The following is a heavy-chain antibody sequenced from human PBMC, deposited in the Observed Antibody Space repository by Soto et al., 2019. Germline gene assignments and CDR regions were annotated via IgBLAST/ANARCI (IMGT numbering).Heavy chain of an antibody. CDR1: VGSISSSSYY. D-gene: IGHD1-1*01. Sequence: PSETLSLTCTVSVGSISSSSYYWSWIRQPPGKGLEWIVCIYYSGSTYSNPSLKSRVTISVDTSKNQFSLKLSSVTAADTAVYFCVRVQSWDTKYDADVWGRGTTVTVSS. CDR3: VRVQSWDTKYDADV. CDR2: IYYSGST. J-gene: IGHJ6*04. V-gene: IGHV4-39*01.